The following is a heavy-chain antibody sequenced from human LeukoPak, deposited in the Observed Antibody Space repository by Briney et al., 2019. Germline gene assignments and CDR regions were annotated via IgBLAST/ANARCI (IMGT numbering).Heavy chain of an antibody. Sequence: ASVKVSCKASGYTFTGYYMHWVRQAPGQGLEWMGWINPNSGGTNYAQKFQGRVTMTRDTSISTAYMELSRLRSDDTAVYYCARGIFSSGYYPDAFDIWGQGTMVTVSS. V-gene: IGHV1-2*02. J-gene: IGHJ3*02. CDR1: GYTFTGYY. CDR3: ARGIFSSGYYPDAFDI. D-gene: IGHD3-22*01. CDR2: INPNSGGT.